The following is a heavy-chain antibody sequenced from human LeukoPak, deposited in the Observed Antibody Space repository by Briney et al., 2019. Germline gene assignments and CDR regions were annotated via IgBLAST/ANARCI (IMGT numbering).Heavy chain of an antibody. J-gene: IGHJ3*02. V-gene: IGHV3-7*01. CDR2: IRQDGSEK. CDR1: GFTFSNYW. Sequence: GGSLRLSCAASGFTFSNYWMSWVRQAPGKGLEWVANIRQDGSEKYYVDSMRGRFTISRDNAKNSLYLQMSSLRAEDTAVYYCARGGVDYYDSSGHDAFDIWGQGTMVTVSS. D-gene: IGHD3-22*01. CDR3: ARGGVDYYDSSGHDAFDI.